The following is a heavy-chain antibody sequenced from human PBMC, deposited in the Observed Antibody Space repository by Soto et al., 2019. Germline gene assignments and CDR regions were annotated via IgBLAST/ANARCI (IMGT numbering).Heavy chain of an antibody. D-gene: IGHD3-10*01. J-gene: IGHJ3*02. CDR2: ISAYNGNT. V-gene: IGHV1-18*01. CDR1: GYTFTSYG. CDR3: ARDHWAGITMVPDAFDI. Sequence: GASVKVSCQASGYTFTSYGISWVRQAPGQGLEWMGWISAYNGNTNYAQKLQGRVTMTTDTSTSTAYMELSSLRSEDTAVYYCARDHWAGITMVPDAFDIWGQGTMVTVSS.